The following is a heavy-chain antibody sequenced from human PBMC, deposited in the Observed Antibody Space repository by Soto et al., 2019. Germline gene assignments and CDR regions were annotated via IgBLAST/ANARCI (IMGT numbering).Heavy chain of an antibody. CDR1: GGSISSGGYY. Sequence: SETLSLTCTVSGGSISSGGYYWSWIRQHPGKGLEWIGYIYYSGSTYYNPSLKSRVTISVDTSKNQFSLKLSSVTAADTAVYYCARADFPAAGLGVRRGYAFDIWGQGTMVTVSS. V-gene: IGHV4-31*03. CDR2: IYYSGST. J-gene: IGHJ3*02. D-gene: IGHD6-13*01. CDR3: ARADFPAAGLGVRRGYAFDI.